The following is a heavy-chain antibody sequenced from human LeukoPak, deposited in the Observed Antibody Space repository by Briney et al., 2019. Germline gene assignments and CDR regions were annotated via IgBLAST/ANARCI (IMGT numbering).Heavy chain of an antibody. Sequence: ASVKVSCKASGYTFTYYYMHWVGQAPGQGGEGMGWMNPNDGETNYAQKFQGRVTMTRDTSISTAHMEVSRLRSDDTAVYYCARANFLYCSSSTCLFDYWGQGTLVTVSS. CDR3: ARANFLYCSSSTCLFDY. J-gene: IGHJ4*02. D-gene: IGHD2-2*01. CDR2: MNPNDGET. CDR1: GYTFTYYY. V-gene: IGHV1-2*02.